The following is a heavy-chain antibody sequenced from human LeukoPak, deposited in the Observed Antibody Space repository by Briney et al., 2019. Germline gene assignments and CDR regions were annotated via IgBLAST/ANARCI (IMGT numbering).Heavy chain of an antibody. CDR1: GASISSHY. J-gene: IGHJ6*02. Sequence: SETLSLTCSVSGASISSHYWSWIRQPLGEGLEWIGYIYYTGSTRYNPSLKSRVTMSLDTSKNQFSLKLSSVTTADTAVYYCARFEHQLVEAALAYSDYYYLDVWGPGTTVTVS. D-gene: IGHD6-13*01. CDR3: ARFEHQLVEAALAYSDYYYLDV. CDR2: IYYTGST. V-gene: IGHV4-59*11.